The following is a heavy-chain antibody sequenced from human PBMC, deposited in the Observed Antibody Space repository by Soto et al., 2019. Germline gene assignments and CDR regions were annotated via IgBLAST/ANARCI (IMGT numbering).Heavy chain of an antibody. CDR3: AKDTSSSWYYYYYGMDV. J-gene: IGHJ6*02. CDR1: GFTFSSYA. CDR2: ISGSGGST. D-gene: IGHD6-13*01. Sequence: GGSLRLSCAASGFTFSSYAMSWVRHAPGKGLEWVSAISGSGGSTYYADSVKGRFTISRDNSKNTLYLQMNSLRAEDTAVYYCAKDTSSSWYYYYYGMDVWGQGTTVTVSS. V-gene: IGHV3-23*01.